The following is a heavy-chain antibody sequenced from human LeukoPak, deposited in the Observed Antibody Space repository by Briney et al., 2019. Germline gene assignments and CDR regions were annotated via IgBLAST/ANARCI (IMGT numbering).Heavy chain of an antibody. CDR1: GYTFSSYG. Sequence: ASVKVSCKASGYTFSSYGISWVRQAPGQGLEWMGWINPNSGGTNYAQKFQGRATMTRDTSISTAYMELSRLRSDDTAVYYCARNGDSSGYYDYWGQGTLVTVSS. J-gene: IGHJ4*02. CDR2: INPNSGGT. D-gene: IGHD3-22*01. CDR3: ARNGDSSGYYDY. V-gene: IGHV1-2*02.